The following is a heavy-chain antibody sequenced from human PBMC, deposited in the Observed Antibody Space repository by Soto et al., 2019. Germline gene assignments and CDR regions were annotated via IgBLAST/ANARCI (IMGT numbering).Heavy chain of an antibody. CDR3: ARRRYCGADCYSKYYYGMDV. D-gene: IGHD2-21*02. V-gene: IGHV1-69*02. CDR1: GSTFSSYT. J-gene: IGHJ6*02. Sequence: QVRLVQSGAEVKKPGSSVKVSCQASGSTFSSYTVSWVRQAPGQGLEWMGRIIPVLGVTNYAPKFKGRVTITAEKSKTTASMELSGLRSGDTAVYYCARRRYCGADCYSKYYYGMDVWGQGTTVTVSS. CDR2: IIPVLGVT.